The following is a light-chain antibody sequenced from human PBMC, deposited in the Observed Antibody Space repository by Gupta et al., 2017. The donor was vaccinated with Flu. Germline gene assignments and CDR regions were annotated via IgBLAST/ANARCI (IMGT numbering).Light chain of an antibody. CDR3: QQRYEWPPLT. V-gene: IGKV3-11*01. Sequence: ERATLSCRASQSVSYYIAWYQQRPGQAPRLLIFDGANGVTGTPARFSGGRSGTNFTLTISSVEPEDFAVYYCQQRYEWPPLTFGQGTRLE. CDR2: DGA. CDR1: QSVSYY. J-gene: IGKJ5*01.